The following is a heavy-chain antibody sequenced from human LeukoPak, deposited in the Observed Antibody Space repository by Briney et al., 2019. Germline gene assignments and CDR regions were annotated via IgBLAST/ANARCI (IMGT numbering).Heavy chain of an antibody. D-gene: IGHD1-26*01. CDR3: VRGAPFDY. CDR1: GFTFTSYW. CDR2: INSDGTST. V-gene: IGHV3-74*01. J-gene: IGHJ4*02. Sequence: GGSLRLSCAASGFTFTSYWMHWVRHAPGKGLVWVSRINSDGTSTAYADSVKGRFTISRDNAKNMLYLQMNSLRVDDTAVYYCVRGAPFDYWGQGTLVAVSS.